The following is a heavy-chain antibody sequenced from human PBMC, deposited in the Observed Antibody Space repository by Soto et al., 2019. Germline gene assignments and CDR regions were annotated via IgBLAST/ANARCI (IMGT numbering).Heavy chain of an antibody. CDR3: ARELGRDYDFWSGYYWARYGMDV. J-gene: IGHJ6*02. D-gene: IGHD3-3*01. V-gene: IGHV5-51*01. Sequence: GESLKISCKHSGFNFPTFWIAWVRQMPGKGLEWMGTIYPDDSDTRYSPSFQGQVTISADKSIQTAYLQWGSLRAGDTAVYYCARELGRDYDFWSGYYWARYGMDVWGQGTTVTVSS. CDR1: GFNFPTFW. CDR2: IYPDDSDT.